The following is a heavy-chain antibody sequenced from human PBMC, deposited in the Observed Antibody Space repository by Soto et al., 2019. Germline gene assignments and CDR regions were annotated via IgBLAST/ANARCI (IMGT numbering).Heavy chain of an antibody. CDR1: GCTFSDYA. D-gene: IGHD4-17*01. V-gene: IGHV3-23*01. CDR2: ISVRGRST. CDR3: GKDPANSNGGPNLLHY. J-gene: IGHJ4*01. Sequence: GGTLRLSCAASGCTFSDYAMSWVRQAPGQGLERVSTISVRGRSTYYADSVQGRFTISRDNSKNTLYLQMNSLRARDTAVYYCGKDPANSNGGPNLLHYWGHGTLVTVSS.